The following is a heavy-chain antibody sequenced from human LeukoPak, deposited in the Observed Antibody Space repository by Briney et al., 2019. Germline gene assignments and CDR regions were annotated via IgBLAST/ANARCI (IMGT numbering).Heavy chain of an antibody. CDR1: GYTFTSYG. CDR2: ISAYNGNT. D-gene: IGHD3-10*01. Sequence: ASVKVSCKASGYTFTSYGISWVRQAPGQGLEWMGWISAYNGNTNYAQKLQGRVTMTTDTSTSTAYMELRSLRSDDTAVYYCARDIRIRGKGGLWFGDPSGFDYWGQGTLVTVSS. V-gene: IGHV1-18*01. J-gene: IGHJ4*02. CDR3: ARDIRIRGKGGLWFGDPSGFDY.